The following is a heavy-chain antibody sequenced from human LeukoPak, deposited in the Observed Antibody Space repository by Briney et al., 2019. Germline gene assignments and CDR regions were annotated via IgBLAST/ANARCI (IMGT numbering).Heavy chain of an antibody. CDR1: GYTFTGYY. CDR3: ARSAGLRENWFDP. D-gene: IGHD1-26*01. CDR2: INPNSGGT. V-gene: IGHV1-2*02. J-gene: IGHJ5*02. Sequence: ASVKVSCKACGYTFTGYYMHWVQQAPGQGLEWMGWINPNSGGTNYAQKFQGRVTMTRDTSISTAYMELSRLRSDDTAVYYCARSAGLRENWFDPWGQGTLVTVSS.